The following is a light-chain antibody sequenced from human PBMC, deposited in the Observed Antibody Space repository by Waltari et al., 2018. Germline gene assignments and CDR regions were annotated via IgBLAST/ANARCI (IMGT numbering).Light chain of an antibody. J-gene: IGLJ2*01. CDR2: EGS. V-gene: IGLV2-23*01. Sequence: QSALTQPASVSGSPGQSITISCTGTSSDVGSYNLVSWYQQHPGQAPKLMIYEGSKRPSGVSNRFSCSKFGNTASLTISGLQAEDEADYYCCSDAGSSTVFVGGTKLTVL. CDR1: SSDVGSYNL. CDR3: CSDAGSSTV.